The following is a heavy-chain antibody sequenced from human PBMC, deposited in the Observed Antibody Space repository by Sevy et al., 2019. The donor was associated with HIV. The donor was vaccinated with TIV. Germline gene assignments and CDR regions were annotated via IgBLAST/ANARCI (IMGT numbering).Heavy chain of an antibody. Sequence: SETLSLTCTVSGYSISSGYYWGWIRQPPGKGLEWIGSIYHSGSTYYNPSLKSRVTISVDTSKNRFSLKLSSVTAADTAVYYCARDPPYGSGSYYDNWFDPWGQGTLVTVSS. CDR3: ARDPPYGSGSYYDNWFDP. CDR1: GYSISSGYY. J-gene: IGHJ5*02. CDR2: IYHSGST. D-gene: IGHD3-10*01. V-gene: IGHV4-38-2*02.